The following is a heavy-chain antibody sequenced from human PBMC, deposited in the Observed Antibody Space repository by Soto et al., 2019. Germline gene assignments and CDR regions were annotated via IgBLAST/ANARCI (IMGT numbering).Heavy chain of an antibody. CDR2: IYYSGST. CDR1: GGSISGYY. J-gene: IGHJ4*02. V-gene: IGHV4-59*01. CDR3: EIVSPRDGHYFSFLDF. Sequence: SETLSLSWTVSGGSISGYYCSWMRQHPGKGLEWIGYIYYSGSTNYNPSLKSRLTISVDTSKNQFSLELSSVNAADAAVYYCEIVSPRDGHYFSFLDFWGQGTLLTVSS. D-gene: IGHD3-3*01.